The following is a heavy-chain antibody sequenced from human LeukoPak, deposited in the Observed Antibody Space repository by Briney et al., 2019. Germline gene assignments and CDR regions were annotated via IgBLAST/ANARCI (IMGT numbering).Heavy chain of an antibody. CDR3: AKGTYGSGSYYMYY. Sequence: PGRSLRLSCAASGFTFSSYGMHWVRQAPGKGLEGVAVIWYDGSNKYYADSVKGRFTISRDNSKNTLYLQMNSLRAEDTAVYYCAKGTYGSGSYYMYYWGQGTLVTVSS. CDR1: GFTFSSYG. V-gene: IGHV3-33*06. CDR2: IWYDGSNK. D-gene: IGHD3-10*01. J-gene: IGHJ4*02.